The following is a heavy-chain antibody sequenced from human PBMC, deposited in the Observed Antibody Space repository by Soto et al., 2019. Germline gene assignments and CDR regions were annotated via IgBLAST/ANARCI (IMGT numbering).Heavy chain of an antibody. CDR3: ARVYDGEPYYYYMDV. CDR2: IYHSGST. D-gene: IGHD3-3*01. J-gene: IGHJ6*03. V-gene: IGHV4-4*02. Sequence: QVQLQESGPGLVKPSGTLSLTCAVSSGSISSSNWWSWVRQPPGKGLEWIGEIYHSGSTNYNPSLKSPVTISVDKSKNQFSLKLSSVTAADTAVYYCARVYDGEPYYYYMDVWGKGTTVTVSS. CDR1: SGSISSSNW.